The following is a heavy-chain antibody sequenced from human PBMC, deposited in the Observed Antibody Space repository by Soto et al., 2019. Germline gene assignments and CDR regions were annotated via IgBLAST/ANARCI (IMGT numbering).Heavy chain of an antibody. CDR2: IFHVGKA. Sequence: QVQLQESGPGLVKPSETLSRTCTVSGASVNSANFHWSWIRQPPGKGLEWIGYIFHVGKANYNTSLKSRVTISIDTSKNQFSLNLGSVNAADTAMYYCARFHDSWGPGILVTVSS. CDR1: GASVNSANFH. J-gene: IGHJ4*02. CDR3: ARFHDS. V-gene: IGHV4-61*01.